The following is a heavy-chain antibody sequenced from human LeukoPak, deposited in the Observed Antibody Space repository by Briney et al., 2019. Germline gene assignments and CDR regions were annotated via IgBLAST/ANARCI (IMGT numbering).Heavy chain of an antibody. J-gene: IGHJ4*02. CDR3: ARDGYNQQMFDY. D-gene: IGHD5-24*01. Sequence: HWASVKVSCKASGGTFSSYAISWVRQAPGQGLEWMGGIIPIFGTANYAQKFQGRVTITADESTSTAYMELSSLRSEDTAVYYCARDGYNQQMFDYWGQGTLVTVSS. CDR2: IIPIFGTA. CDR1: GGTFSSYA. V-gene: IGHV1-69*13.